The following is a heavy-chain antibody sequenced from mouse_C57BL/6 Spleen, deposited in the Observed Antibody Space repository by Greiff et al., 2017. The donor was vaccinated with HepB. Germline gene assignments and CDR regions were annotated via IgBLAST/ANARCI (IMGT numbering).Heavy chain of an antibody. CDR1: GYTFTDYE. J-gene: IGHJ4*01. Sequence: VKLVESGAELVRPGASVTLSCKASGYTFTDYEMHWVKQTPVHGLEWIGAIDPETGGTAYNQKFKGKAILTADKSSSTAYMDLRSLTSEDSAVYYCTRTGPMDYWGQGTSVTVSS. CDR2: IDPETGGT. V-gene: IGHV1-15*01. CDR3: TRTGPMDY. D-gene: IGHD4-1*01.